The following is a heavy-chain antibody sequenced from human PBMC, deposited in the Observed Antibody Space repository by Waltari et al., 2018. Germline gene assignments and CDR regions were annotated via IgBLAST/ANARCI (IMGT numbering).Heavy chain of an antibody. CDR1: GGSISSYY. Sequence: QVQLQESGPVLVKPSETLSLTCTVSGGSISSYYWRWIRKPPGRGLEWIGYMYSSGSTNYNPSLKSRVIISVDTSKNQSSLKVRSMTAADTAVYYCARDRGYQDYWGQGTLVTVSS. CDR2: MYSSGST. CDR3: ARDRGYQDY. J-gene: IGHJ4*02. V-gene: IGHV4-59*01. D-gene: IGHD3-10*01.